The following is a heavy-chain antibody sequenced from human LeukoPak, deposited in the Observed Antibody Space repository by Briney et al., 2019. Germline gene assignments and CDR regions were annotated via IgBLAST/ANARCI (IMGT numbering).Heavy chain of an antibody. CDR1: GGSIISSTYF. Sequence: KPSQTLSLTCTVSGGSIISSTYFWGWIPQPPGMGLEWIGPLLSRVSISVDTSKNQFSLNLRSLAAPDTAVYYCAYSVSYDLFEFWGQGAPVTVSS. CDR3: AYSVSYDLFEF. V-gene: IGHV4-39*07. J-gene: IGHJ4*02. D-gene: IGHD1-26*01.